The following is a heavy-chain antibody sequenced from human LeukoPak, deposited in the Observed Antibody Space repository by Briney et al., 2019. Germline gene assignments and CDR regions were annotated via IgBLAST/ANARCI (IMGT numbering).Heavy chain of an antibody. CDR2: IKQDGSEK. CDR1: GFTFSSYW. V-gene: IGHV3-7*03. CDR3: AKDLWGYGDYDAPGGDY. J-gene: IGHJ4*02. D-gene: IGHD4-17*01. Sequence: PGGSLRLSCAASGFTFSSYWMSWVRQAPGKGLEWVANIKQDGSEKYYVDSVKGRFTISRDNAKNSLYLQMNSLRAEDTAVYYCAKDLWGYGDYDAPGGDYWGQGTLVTVSS.